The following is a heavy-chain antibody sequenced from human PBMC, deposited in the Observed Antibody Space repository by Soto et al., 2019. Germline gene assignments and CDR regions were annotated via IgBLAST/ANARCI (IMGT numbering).Heavy chain of an antibody. D-gene: IGHD3-22*01. CDR1: GGSISSYY. Sequence: SETLSLTCTVSGGSISSYYWSWIRQPPGKGLEWIGYIYYSGSSNYNPSLKGRVTISVDTSKNQFSLKLSSVTAADTAVYYCGRHGVITLTVGGGLLSVLDFSGQGSLV. CDR3: GRHGVITLTVGGGLLSVLDF. CDR2: IYYSGSS. V-gene: IGHV4-59*08. J-gene: IGHJ3*01.